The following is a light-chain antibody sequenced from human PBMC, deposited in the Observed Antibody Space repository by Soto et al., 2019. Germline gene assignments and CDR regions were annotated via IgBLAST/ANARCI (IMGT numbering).Light chain of an antibody. CDR1: QSVSSSY. V-gene: IGKV3-20*01. CDR2: SAS. Sequence: ESVLTQSPGTLSLSPGERATLSCRASQSVSSSYLAWYQQKPGQAPRLLIYSASSRATGIPDRFSGSGSGTDFTLTISRLEPEDFAVYYCQQFVGSSYTFGQVTKLEIK. J-gene: IGKJ2*01. CDR3: QQFVGSSYT.